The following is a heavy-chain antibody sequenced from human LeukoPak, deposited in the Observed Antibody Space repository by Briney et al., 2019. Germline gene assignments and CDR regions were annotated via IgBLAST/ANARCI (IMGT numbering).Heavy chain of an antibody. D-gene: IGHD3-22*01. CDR3: ARDRYYYDSSGSSQIDY. CDR2: ISAYNGNT. Sequence: GASVKVSCKASGYTFTSYGISWVRQAPGQGLEWIGWISAYNGNTNYAQKLQGRVTMTTDTSTSTAYMELRSLRSDDTAVYYCARDRYYYDSSGSSQIDYWGQGTLVTVSS. CDR1: GYTFTSYG. V-gene: IGHV1-18*01. J-gene: IGHJ4*02.